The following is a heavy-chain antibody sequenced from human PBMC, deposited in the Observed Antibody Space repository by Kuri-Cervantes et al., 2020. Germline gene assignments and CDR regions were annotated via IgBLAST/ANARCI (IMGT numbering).Heavy chain of an antibody. Sequence: GVSLRLFCAASGFTFSDYYMSWMRQAPGKGLVWVSYISSSGSTIYYAGSVKGRFTISRDNAKKSLYLQMNSLRAEETAVYYCARDGDLDAFDIWGRGTMVTVSS. CDR2: ISSSGSTI. V-gene: IGHV3-11*01. CDR3: ARDGDLDAFDI. J-gene: IGHJ3*02. CDR1: GFTFSDYY. D-gene: IGHD3-10*01.